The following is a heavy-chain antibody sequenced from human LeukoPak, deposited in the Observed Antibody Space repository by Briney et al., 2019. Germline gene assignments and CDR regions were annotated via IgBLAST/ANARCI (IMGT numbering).Heavy chain of an antibody. CDR2: LYYSGST. Sequence: SETLSLTCTVSGGSISGYYWSWIRQPPGKGLEWIGYLYYSGSTNYDPSLKNRVTISLDASKNQFSLRLTSVTAADTAVYYCARVLYDSFDPWGQGTLVTVSS. D-gene: IGHD2-8*01. V-gene: IGHV4-59*01. CDR1: GGSISGYY. CDR3: ARVLYDSFDP. J-gene: IGHJ5*02.